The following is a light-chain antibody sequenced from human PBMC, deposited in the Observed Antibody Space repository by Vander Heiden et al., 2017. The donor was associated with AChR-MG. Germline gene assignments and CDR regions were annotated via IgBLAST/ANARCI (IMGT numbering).Light chain of an antibody. J-gene: IGKJ4*01. V-gene: IGKV1-5*03. Sequence: DIQMTQSPSTLSASVGDRVTITCRAGQRVSSWLAWYQQKPGKAPNLLIYKASTLQSGVPSRFSGSGSGTEFTLTISSLQPDDFATYYCQQYNSYPLTVGGGTKVEIK. CDR2: KAS. CDR3: QQYNSYPLT. CDR1: QRVSSW.